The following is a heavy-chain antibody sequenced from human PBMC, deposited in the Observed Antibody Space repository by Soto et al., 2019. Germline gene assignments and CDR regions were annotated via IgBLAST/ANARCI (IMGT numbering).Heavy chain of an antibody. CDR2: ISPIFGTA. V-gene: IGHV1-69*01. CDR1: GGTFSSYA. Sequence: QVQLVQSGAEGKTPGSSVKVSCKASGGTFSSYAISWVRQAPGQGLEWMGGISPIFGTANYAQKFQGSVTITADESTSTAYMELSSLRSEDTAVYYCARDYGRDGYNWFHYWGQGTLVTVSS. CDR3: ARDYGRDGYNWFHY. J-gene: IGHJ4*02. D-gene: IGHD5-12*01.